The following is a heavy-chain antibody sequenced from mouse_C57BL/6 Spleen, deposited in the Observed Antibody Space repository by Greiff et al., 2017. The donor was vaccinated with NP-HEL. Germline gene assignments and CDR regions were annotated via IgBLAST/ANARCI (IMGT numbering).Heavy chain of an antibody. V-gene: IGHV1-81*01. CDR3: ARITVVATGGYFDS. D-gene: IGHD1-1*01. J-gene: IGHJ2*01. CDR2: IYPRSGNT. CDR1: GYTFTSYG. Sequence: VQLQQSGAELARPGASVKLSCKASGYTFTSYGISWVKQRTGQGLEWIGEIYPRSGNTYYNEKFKGKATLTADKSSSTAYMELRSLTSEDSAVYFCARITVVATGGYFDSWGQGTTLTVSS.